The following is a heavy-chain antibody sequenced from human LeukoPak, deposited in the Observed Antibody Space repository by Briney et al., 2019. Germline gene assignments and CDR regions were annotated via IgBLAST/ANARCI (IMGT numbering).Heavy chain of an antibody. Sequence: PGGSLRLSCAASGFTFDAYAMHWVRQVPGKGLEWVSGISRNSDYIGYGDSVQGRFIISRDNARDSLFLEMNSLRAEDTALYFCAKDLAAGNTPRVYAFDIWGQGTMVTVSS. CDR2: ISRNSDYI. J-gene: IGHJ3*02. V-gene: IGHV3-9*01. CDR3: AKDLAAGNTPRVYAFDI. D-gene: IGHD2-15*01. CDR1: GFTFDAYA.